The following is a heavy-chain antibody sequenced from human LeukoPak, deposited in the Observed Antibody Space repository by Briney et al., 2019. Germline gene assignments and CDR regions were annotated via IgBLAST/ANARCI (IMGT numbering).Heavy chain of an antibody. D-gene: IGHD5-18*01. CDR1: GFTFSSYS. V-gene: IGHV3-23*01. Sequence: GGSLRLSCAASGFTFSSYSMNWVRLAPGKGLEWVSSISGGSTYYADSVKGRFTISRDNSKNTLYLQMNSLRAEDTAVYYCAKGGYNYGYADYWGQGTLVTVSS. J-gene: IGHJ4*02. CDR3: AKGGYNYGYADY. CDR2: ISGGST.